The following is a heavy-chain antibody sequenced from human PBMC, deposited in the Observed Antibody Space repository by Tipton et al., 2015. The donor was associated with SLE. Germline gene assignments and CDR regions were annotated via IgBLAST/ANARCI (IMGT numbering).Heavy chain of an antibody. J-gene: IGHJ6*03. CDR1: GYTFSRYG. CDR3: ARQGWGTYFIYMDV. D-gene: IGHD3-16*01. V-gene: IGHV1-18*01. Sequence: QLVQSGPEVKKPGASVKVFCTASGYTFSRYGINWVRQAPGQGLEWMGGITAHDGYTHSAPKFQGRVTMTTDTSTGTVDMELRSLTSDDTAVYYCARQGWGTYFIYMDVWGNGTTVTVSS. CDR2: ITAHDGYT.